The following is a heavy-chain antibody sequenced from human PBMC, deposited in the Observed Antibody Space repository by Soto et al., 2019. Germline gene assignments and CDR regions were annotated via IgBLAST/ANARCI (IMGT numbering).Heavy chain of an antibody. V-gene: IGHV4-39*01. J-gene: IGHJ5*02. Sequence: SETLSLTCTVSGGSISSGSTYWGWIRQPPGKGLEWIGSIYYSGPTYYNPSLKSRVTISVDTSNNQFYLDLTSVTAADTAVYHCARHDRDPHDASLNWFDPWGQGTLVTAPQ. D-gene: IGHD2-8*01. CDR3: ARHDRDPHDASLNWFDP. CDR2: IYYSGPT. CDR1: GGSISSGSTY.